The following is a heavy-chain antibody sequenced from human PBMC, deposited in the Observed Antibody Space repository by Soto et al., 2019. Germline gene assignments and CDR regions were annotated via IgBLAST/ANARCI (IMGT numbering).Heavy chain of an antibody. J-gene: IGHJ5*02. CDR1: GYTFTSYG. V-gene: IGHV1-18*04. Sequence: GASVKVSCKASGYTFTSYGISWVRQAPGQGLEWMGWISAYNGNTNYAQKLQGRVTMTTDTSTSTAYMELRSLRSDDTAVYYCARDSVATLQLNNWFDPWGQGTLVTVSS. CDR3: ARDSVATLQLNNWFDP. CDR2: ISAYNGNT. D-gene: IGHD4-4*01.